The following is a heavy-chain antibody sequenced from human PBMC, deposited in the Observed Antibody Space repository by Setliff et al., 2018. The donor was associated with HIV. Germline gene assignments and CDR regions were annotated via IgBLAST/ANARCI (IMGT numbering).Heavy chain of an antibody. CDR2: IDPSDSYT. Sequence: GESLKISCKGSGYSFSSYWINWVRQMPGKGLEWMGRIDPSDSYTNYSPSFQGHVSISADRSISTAYLQWSSLKASDTAIYYCAKLTYCAGDCPPDYWGQGTLVTVSS. CDR3: AKLTYCAGDCPPDY. CDR1: GYSFSSYW. D-gene: IGHD2-21*02. V-gene: IGHV5-10-1*01. J-gene: IGHJ4*02.